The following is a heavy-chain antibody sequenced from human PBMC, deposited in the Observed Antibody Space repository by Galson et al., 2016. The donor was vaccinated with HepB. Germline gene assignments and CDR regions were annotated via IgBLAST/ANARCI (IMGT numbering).Heavy chain of an antibody. D-gene: IGHD5-18*01. CDR1: GFTFSRYA. CDR3: AKDIRSYGLFGRFDY. V-gene: IGHV3-23*01. CDR2: ISGSGDRR. Sequence: SLRLSCAASGFTFSRYAMSWVRQAPGKGLEWVSVISGSGDRRYYADSVKGRFIISRDNSKNTVYLQMNSLRAEDTAVYYCAKDIRSYGLFGRFDYWGQGTLVTVSS. J-gene: IGHJ4*02.